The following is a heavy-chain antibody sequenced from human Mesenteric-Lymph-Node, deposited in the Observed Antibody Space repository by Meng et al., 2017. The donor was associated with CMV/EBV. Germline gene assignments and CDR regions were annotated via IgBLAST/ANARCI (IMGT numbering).Heavy chain of an antibody. CDR1: GYSISSTNW. D-gene: IGHD3-16*01. CDR3: ARSSAGTYYYDY. V-gene: IGHV4-28*01. Sequence: YTVSGYSISSTNWWGWIRQHPGKGLEWIGYIYSSGTSYDNPSLKSRVTMSVDTSKNQFSLKLTSVTAVDTAVYFCARSSAGTYYYDYWGQGTLVTVSS. CDR2: IYSSGTS. J-gene: IGHJ4*02.